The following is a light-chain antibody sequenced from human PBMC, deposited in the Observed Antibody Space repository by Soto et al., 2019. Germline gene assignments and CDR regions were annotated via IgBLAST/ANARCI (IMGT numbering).Light chain of an antibody. Sequence: EIVLTQSPGTLPLSPGERATLSCRASQSVASNYLAWYQQKPGQAPRLLIYSASGRATGIPDRFSGSGSGTDFTLSISRLEPEDCPVYYCQQYGSAPWTFGQGTKVEIK. V-gene: IGKV3-20*01. J-gene: IGKJ1*01. CDR1: QSVASNY. CDR3: QQYGSAPWT. CDR2: SAS.